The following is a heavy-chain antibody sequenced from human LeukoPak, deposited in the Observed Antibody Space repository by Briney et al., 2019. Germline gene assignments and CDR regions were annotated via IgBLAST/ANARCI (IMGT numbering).Heavy chain of an antibody. Sequence: SGGSLRLSCAASGFTFSSYAMHWVRQAPGKGLEWVAVISYDGSNKYYADSVKGRFTISRDNSKNTLYLQMNSLRAEDTAVYYCARDLRIVVVMLGFDYWGQGTLVTVSS. D-gene: IGHD3-22*01. CDR3: ARDLRIVVVMLGFDY. V-gene: IGHV3-30-3*01. CDR2: ISYDGSNK. J-gene: IGHJ4*02. CDR1: GFTFSSYA.